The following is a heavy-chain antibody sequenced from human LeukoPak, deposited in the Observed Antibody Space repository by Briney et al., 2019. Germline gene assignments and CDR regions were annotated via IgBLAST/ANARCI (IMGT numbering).Heavy chain of an antibody. CDR3: ARDRGYSYGYGFTNWFDP. J-gene: IGHJ5*02. Sequence: ASVKVSCKASGYTFTCYYMHWVRQAPGQGLEWMGIINPSGGSTSYAQKFQGRVTMTRDMSTSTVYMELSSLRSDDTAVYYCARDRGYSYGYGFTNWFDPWGQGTLVTVSS. CDR2: INPSGGST. D-gene: IGHD5-18*01. V-gene: IGHV1-46*01. CDR1: GYTFTCYY.